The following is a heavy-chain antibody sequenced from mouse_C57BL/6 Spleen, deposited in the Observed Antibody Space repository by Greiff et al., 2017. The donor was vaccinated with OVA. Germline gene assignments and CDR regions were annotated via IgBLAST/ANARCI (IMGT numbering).Heavy chain of an antibody. CDR2: IDPSDSYT. V-gene: IGHV1-69*01. Sequence: VQLQQPGAELVMPGASVKLSCKASGYTFTSYWMHWVKQRPGQGLEWIGEIDPSDSYTNYNQKFKGKSTLTVDKSSSTAYMQLSSLTSEDSAVYYCARGLPHDAMDYWGQGTSVTVSS. D-gene: IGHD3-1*01. CDR3: ARGLPHDAMDY. J-gene: IGHJ4*01. CDR1: GYTFTSYW.